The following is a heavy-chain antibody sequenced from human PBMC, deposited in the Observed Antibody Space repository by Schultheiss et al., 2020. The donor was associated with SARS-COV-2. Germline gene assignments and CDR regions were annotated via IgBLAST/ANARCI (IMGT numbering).Heavy chain of an antibody. V-gene: IGHV3-11*01. CDR2: IRSSGSTI. CDR3: ARDGTRYCSSTSCYSGYYYYGMDV. Sequence: GGSLRLSCAASGFTFSSYAMSWIRQAPGKGLEWVSYIRSSGSTIYYADSVKGRFTISRDNAKNSLYLQMNSLRVEDTAVYYCARDGTRYCSSTSCYSGYYYYGMDVWGQGTTVTVSS. D-gene: IGHD2-2*02. J-gene: IGHJ6*02. CDR1: GFTFSSYA.